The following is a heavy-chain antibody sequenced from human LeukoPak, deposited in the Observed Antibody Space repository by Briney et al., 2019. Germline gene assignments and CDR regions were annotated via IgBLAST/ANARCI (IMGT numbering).Heavy chain of an antibody. J-gene: IGHJ4*02. CDR3: ATGFTCSLES. D-gene: IGHD2-15*01. V-gene: IGHV3-30*04. Sequence: GGSLRLSCAASGFTFSRFPMHWVRQAPGKGLEWVAAISNDGSTTYDADSVKGRFTISRDKSKNTLYLQMKSLRPEDTALYYCATGFTCSLESWGQGAMVAVSS. CDR1: GFTFSRFP. CDR2: ISNDGSTT.